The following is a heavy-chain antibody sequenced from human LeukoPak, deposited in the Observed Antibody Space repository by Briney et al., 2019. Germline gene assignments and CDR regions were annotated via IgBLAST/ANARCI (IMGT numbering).Heavy chain of an antibody. CDR1: GGSFSGYY. CDR2: INHSGST. CDR3: ASTRPRITMVRGAKKAPRCFDY. J-gene: IGHJ4*02. D-gene: IGHD3-10*01. Sequence: SETLSLTCADYGGSFSGYYWSWIRQPPGKGLEWIGEINHSGSTNYNPSLKSRVTISVDTSKNQFSLKLSSVTAADTAVYYCASTRPRITMVRGAKKAPRCFDYWGQGTLVTVSS. V-gene: IGHV4-34*01.